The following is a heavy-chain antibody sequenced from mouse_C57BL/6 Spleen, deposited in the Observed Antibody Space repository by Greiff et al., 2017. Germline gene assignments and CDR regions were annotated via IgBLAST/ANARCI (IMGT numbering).Heavy chain of an antibody. Sequence: VQLQQPGAELVKPGASVKLSCKASGYTFTSYWMHWVKQRPGQGLEWIGMIYPNSGSTNYNEKFKSKATLTVDTSSSTAYMQRSSLTYEDSAVYYCGREEGRDYWGQGTSVTVSS. V-gene: IGHV1-64*01. D-gene: IGHD3-3*01. CDR3: GREEGRDY. J-gene: IGHJ4*01. CDR2: IYPNSGST. CDR1: GYTFTSYW.